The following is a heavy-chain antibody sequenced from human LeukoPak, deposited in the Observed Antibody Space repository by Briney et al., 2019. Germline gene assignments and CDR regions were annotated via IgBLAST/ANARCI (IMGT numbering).Heavy chain of an antibody. CDR2: ISAYNGNT. CDR1: GYTFTSYG. D-gene: IGHD4-23*01. CDR3: ARDYQRYGGPYYYYYYGMDV. V-gene: IGHV1-18*01. J-gene: IGHJ6*02. Sequence: GASVKLSCNASGYTFTSYGISWVRQAPGQGLGWVGWISAYNGNTNYAQKLQGRVTMTTDTSTSTAYMELRSLRSDDTAVYYYARDYQRYGGPYYYYYYGMDVWGQGTTVTVSS.